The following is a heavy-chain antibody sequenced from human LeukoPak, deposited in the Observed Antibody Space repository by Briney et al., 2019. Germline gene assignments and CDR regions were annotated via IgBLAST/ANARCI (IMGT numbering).Heavy chain of an antibody. CDR2: IYYSGST. Sequence: PSETLSLTCTVSGGSISGYYWSWIRQPPGKGLEWIGYIYYSGSTNYNPSLKSRVTISVDTSKNQFSLKLSSVTAADTAVYYCARDPRHSSGPLGAFDIWGQGTMVTVSS. V-gene: IGHV4-59*01. J-gene: IGHJ3*02. D-gene: IGHD3-22*01. CDR3: ARDPRHSSGPLGAFDI. CDR1: GGSISGYY.